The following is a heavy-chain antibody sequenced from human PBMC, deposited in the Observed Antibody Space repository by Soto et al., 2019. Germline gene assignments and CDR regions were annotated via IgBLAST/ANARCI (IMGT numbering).Heavy chain of an antibody. Sequence: QVQLVESGGGVVQPGRSLRLSCAASGFTFSNYAMHWVRQAPGKGLEWVAVTSYDGNNTYYADSVKGRFTISRDNSKNTRYLQMNSLRAEDTAVYYCARGYSYGLDVWGQGTTVTVSS. CDR1: GFTFSNYA. CDR2: TSYDGNNT. J-gene: IGHJ6*02. CDR3: ARGYSYGLDV. V-gene: IGHV3-30-3*01. D-gene: IGHD5-18*01.